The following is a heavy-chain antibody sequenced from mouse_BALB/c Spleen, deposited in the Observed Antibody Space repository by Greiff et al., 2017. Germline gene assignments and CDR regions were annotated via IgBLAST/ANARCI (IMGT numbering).Heavy chain of an antibody. J-gene: IGHJ2*01. CDR2: IYPGDGDT. CDR1: GYAFSSYW. V-gene: IGHV1-80*01. Sequence: VKLQESGAELVRPGSSVKISCKASGYAFSSYWMNWVKQRPGQGLEWIGQIYPGDGDTNYNGKFKGKATLTADKSSSTAYMQLSSLTSEDSAVYFCARRTTATHFDYWGQGTTLTVSS. CDR3: ARRTTATHFDY. D-gene: IGHD1-2*01.